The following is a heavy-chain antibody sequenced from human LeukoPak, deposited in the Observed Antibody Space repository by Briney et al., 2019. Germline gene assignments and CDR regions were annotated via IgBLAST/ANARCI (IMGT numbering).Heavy chain of an antibody. V-gene: IGHV1-24*01. CDR3: ATILLSKKRYYDFWTSAFDF. Sequence: ASVKLSCKVSEYTLTGLSVHWVRLAPRKGLEWMGGLDPDDVDTIYAQKFEGSVTMTEDTSTDTAYLELSSLRSEDTAVYYCATILLSKKRYYDFWTSAFDFWGQGTLVTVSS. CDR2: LDPDDVDT. CDR1: EYTLTGLS. J-gene: IGHJ3*01. D-gene: IGHD3-3*01.